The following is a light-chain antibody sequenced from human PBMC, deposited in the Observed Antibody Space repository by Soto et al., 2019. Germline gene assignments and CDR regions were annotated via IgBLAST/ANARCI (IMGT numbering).Light chain of an antibody. V-gene: IGKV1-5*01. Sequence: DIQMTQSPSTLSASVGDRVTITCRASQSISNWLAWYQQKPGKAPKFLIYDVSSLESGVPSRFSGSGSGTEFTLTISSLQPDDFATYYCQQYNSYSLTFGQGTKVEIK. CDR2: DVS. CDR1: QSISNW. J-gene: IGKJ1*01. CDR3: QQYNSYSLT.